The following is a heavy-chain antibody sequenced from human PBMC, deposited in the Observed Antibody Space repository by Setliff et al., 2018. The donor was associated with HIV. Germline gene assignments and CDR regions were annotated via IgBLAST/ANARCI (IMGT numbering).Heavy chain of an antibody. CDR3: ASLDGSESPYIYYYYMDV. D-gene: IGHD3-10*01. CDR2: INYRGNT. CDR1: GGSISGGVHY. J-gene: IGHJ6*03. V-gene: IGHV4-39*01. Sequence: PSETLSLTCTVSGGSISGGVHYWGWIRQPPGKGLEWIGSINYRGNTYYNPSLKSRAAISVDTSKNQISLKLSSVTAADTAVYYCASLDGSESPYIYYYYMDVWGEGTAVTVSS.